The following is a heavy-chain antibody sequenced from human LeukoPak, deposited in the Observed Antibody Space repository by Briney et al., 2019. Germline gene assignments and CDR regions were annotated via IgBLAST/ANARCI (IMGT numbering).Heavy chain of an antibody. CDR3: AKAYSYGYDY. Sequence: GGSLRLSCVAPGFTFSSYGMHWVRQAPGKGLEWVAFIWYDGSNKYYADSVKGRFTISRDNSKNTLSLQMSSLRPDDTAVYYCAKAYSYGYDYWGQGTLVTVSS. J-gene: IGHJ4*02. CDR2: IWYDGSNK. D-gene: IGHD5-18*01. V-gene: IGHV3-30*02. CDR1: GFTFSSYG.